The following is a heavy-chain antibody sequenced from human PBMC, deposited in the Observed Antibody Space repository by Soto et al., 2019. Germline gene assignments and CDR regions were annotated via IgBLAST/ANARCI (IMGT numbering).Heavy chain of an antibody. CDR1: GFTFTNYA. V-gene: IGHV3-23*01. CDR2: LSPSGADT. J-gene: IGHJ3*01. Sequence: PVGSLRLSCAVSGFTFTNYAMTWVRQAPGKGLEWVSTLSPSGADTYYADSVKGRFTISRDISKNTLFLQMNSLRAEDTAVYFCTRRGGDSGWGAFDVWGQGTMVTVSS. D-gene: IGHD4-17*01. CDR3: TRRGGDSGWGAFDV.